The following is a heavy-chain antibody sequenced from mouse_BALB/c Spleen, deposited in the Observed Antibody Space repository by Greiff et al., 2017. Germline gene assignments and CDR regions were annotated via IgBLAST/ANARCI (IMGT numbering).Heavy chain of an antibody. CDR2: INSNGGST. J-gene: IGHJ4*01. CDR3: ARQDGYAMDY. CDR1: GFTFSSYY. Sequence: DVMLVESGGGLVKLGGSLKLSCAASGFTFSSYYMSWVRQTPEKRLELVAAINSNGGSTYYPDTVKGRFTISRDNAKNTLYLQMSSLKSEDTALYYCARQDGYAMDYWGQGTSVTVSS. V-gene: IGHV5-6-2*01.